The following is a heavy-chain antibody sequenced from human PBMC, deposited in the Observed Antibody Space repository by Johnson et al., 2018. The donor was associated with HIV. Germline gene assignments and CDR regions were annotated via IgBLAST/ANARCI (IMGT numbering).Heavy chain of an antibody. CDR1: GFTFSSHA. J-gene: IGHJ3*02. Sequence: ASGFTFSSHAMHWVRQAPGKGLEWVAVISYDGTKKNYADSVKGRFTISRDNSKNTLCLQMNSLRAEDTAVYYCAGGYGSGSGDAFDIWGQGTMVTVSS. D-gene: IGHD3-10*01. CDR3: AGGYGSGSGDAFDI. V-gene: IGHV3-30*04. CDR2: ISYDGTKK.